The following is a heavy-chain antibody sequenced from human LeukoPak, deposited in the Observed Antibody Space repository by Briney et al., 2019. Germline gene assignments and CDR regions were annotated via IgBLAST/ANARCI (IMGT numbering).Heavy chain of an antibody. CDR3: AKVGGYGSGSYTHYFDY. J-gene: IGHJ4*02. D-gene: IGHD3-10*01. V-gene: IGHV3-30*04. Sequence: GSLRLSCAASGFTFSSYAMHWVRQAPGKGLEWVAVISYDGSNKYYADSVKGRFTISRDNSKNTLYLQMNSLRAEDTAVYYCAKVGGYGSGSYTHYFDYWGQGTLVTVSS. CDR2: ISYDGSNK. CDR1: GFTFSSYA.